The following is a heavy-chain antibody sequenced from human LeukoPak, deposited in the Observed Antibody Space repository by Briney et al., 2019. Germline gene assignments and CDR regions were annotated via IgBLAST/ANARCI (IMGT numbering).Heavy chain of an antibody. D-gene: IGHD4-17*01. CDR2: IYYSGST. J-gene: IGHJ3*02. CDR1: GGSISSYY. CDR3: ASNSNYGDYRDDAFDI. V-gene: IGHV4-59*08. Sequence: SETLSLTCTASGGSISSYYWSWIRQPPGKGLEWIGNIYYSGSTNYNPSLKSRVTISVDTSKNQFSLKLSSVTAADTAVYYCASNSNYGDYRDDAFDIWGQGTMVTVSS.